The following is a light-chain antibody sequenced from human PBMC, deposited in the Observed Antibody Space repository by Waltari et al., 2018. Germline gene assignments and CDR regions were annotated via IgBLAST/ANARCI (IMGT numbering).Light chain of an antibody. J-gene: IGKJ1*01. CDR2: KVY. Sequence: DVVMTQSPLSLPVTLGQPASISCRSSQSLVHSDGNTYLNWFQQRPGQSPRRLSYKVYNRDSGVPDRFSGSGSGTDFTLKISRVEAEDVGVYYCMQGTHWPPTFGQGTKVEIK. CDR3: MQGTHWPPT. V-gene: IGKV2-30*02. CDR1: QSLVHSDGNTY.